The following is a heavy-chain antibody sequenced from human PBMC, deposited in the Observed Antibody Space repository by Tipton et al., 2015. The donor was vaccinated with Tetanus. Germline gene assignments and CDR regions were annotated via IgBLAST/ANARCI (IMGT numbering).Heavy chain of an antibody. D-gene: IGHD3-3*01. J-gene: IGHJ5*02. CDR2: IYPGDSDT. CDR3: ARHFGEMLYAPFRFDP. V-gene: IGHV5-51*01. Sequence: QSGAEVKKPGESLNISCKASGYNFATFWIAWVRQMPGKGLEWMGIIYPGDSDTRYSSSLQGQVTMSVDRSTATAYLQWGSLKASGTAIYYCARHFGEMLYAPFRFDPWGQGTLVTVSS. CDR1: GYNFATFW.